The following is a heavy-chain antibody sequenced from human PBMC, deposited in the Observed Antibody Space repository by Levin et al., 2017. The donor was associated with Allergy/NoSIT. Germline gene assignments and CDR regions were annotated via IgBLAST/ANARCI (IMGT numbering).Heavy chain of an antibody. Sequence: VSGGSISSYFWSWIRQPPGKGREGRGERGKRGRGKETPSLKSRVTISVDTSKNQFSLKLTSVTAADTAVYYCARDRVITSGSTYYYYGMDVLGQGTTVTVSS. D-gene: IGHD2-15*01. J-gene: IGHJ6*02. CDR1: GGSISSYF. V-gene: IGHV4-59*01. CDR2: RGKRGRG. CDR3: ARDRVITSGSTYYYYGMDV.